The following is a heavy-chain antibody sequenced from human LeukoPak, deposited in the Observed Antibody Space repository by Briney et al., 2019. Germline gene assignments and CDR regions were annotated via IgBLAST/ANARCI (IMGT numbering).Heavy chain of an antibody. D-gene: IGHD2-21*02. V-gene: IGHV3-23*01. CDR2: ISGSGGST. Sequence: GGSLRLSCAASGFTFSSYAMSWVRQAPGKGLEWVSAISGSGGSTYYADSVKGRFTISRDNSKNTLYLQMNSLRAEDTAVYYCARGGVEVTAMHNWGQGTLVTVSS. J-gene: IGHJ4*02. CDR3: ARGGVEVTAMHN. CDR1: GFTFSSYA.